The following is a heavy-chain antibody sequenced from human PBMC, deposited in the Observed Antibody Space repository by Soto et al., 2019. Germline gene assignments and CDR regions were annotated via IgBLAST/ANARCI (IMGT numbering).Heavy chain of an antibody. V-gene: IGHV3-23*01. Sequence: GGSLRLSCAASGFTFSSYAMSWVRQAPGKGLEWVSAISGSGGSTYYADSVKGRFTISRDNSKNTLYLQMNSLRAEDTAVYYCAKPYYDFWSGYSPSFDYWGQGTQVTVSS. D-gene: IGHD3-3*01. CDR3: AKPYYDFWSGYSPSFDY. J-gene: IGHJ4*02. CDR1: GFTFSSYA. CDR2: ISGSGGST.